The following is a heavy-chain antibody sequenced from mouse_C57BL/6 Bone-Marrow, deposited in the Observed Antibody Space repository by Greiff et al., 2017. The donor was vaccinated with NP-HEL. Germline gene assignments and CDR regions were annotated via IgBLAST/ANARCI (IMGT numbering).Heavy chain of an antibody. CDR2: ISNGGGST. V-gene: IGHV5-12*01. D-gene: IGHD2-3*01. CDR3: ARRGDGAWFAY. CDR1: GFTFSDYY. J-gene: IGHJ3*01. Sequence: EVQLKESGGGLVQPGGSLKLSCAASGFTFSDYYMYWVRQTPEKRLEWVAYISNGGGSTYYPDTVKGRFTISRDNAKNTLYLQMSRLKSEDTAMYYCARRGDGAWFAYWGQGTLVTVSA.